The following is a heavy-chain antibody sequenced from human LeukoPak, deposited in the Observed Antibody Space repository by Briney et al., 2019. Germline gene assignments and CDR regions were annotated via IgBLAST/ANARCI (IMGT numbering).Heavy chain of an antibody. Sequence: PGGSLRLSCAASGFTFSSYAMSWVRQAPGKGLEWVSAISGSGGSTYYADSVKGRFTISRDNSKNTLYLQMNSLRAEDTAVYYCAKGDRMLRSSSWVYWGQGTLVTVSS. D-gene: IGHD6-13*01. CDR3: AKGDRMLRSSSWVY. V-gene: IGHV3-23*01. J-gene: IGHJ4*02. CDR1: GFTFSSYA. CDR2: ISGSGGST.